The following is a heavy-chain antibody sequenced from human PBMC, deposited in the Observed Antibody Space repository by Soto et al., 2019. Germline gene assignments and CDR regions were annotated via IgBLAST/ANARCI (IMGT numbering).Heavy chain of an antibody. CDR2: ISYDGSNK. V-gene: IGHV3-30-3*01. Sequence: QVQLVESGGGVVQPGRSLRLSCAASGFTFSSYAMHCVRQAPGKGLEWVAVISYDGSNKYYADSVKGRFTISRDNSKNTLYLQMNSLRAEDTAVYYCARDEYDYGMDVWGQGTTVTVSS. J-gene: IGHJ6*02. CDR3: ARDEYDYGMDV. CDR1: GFTFSSYA.